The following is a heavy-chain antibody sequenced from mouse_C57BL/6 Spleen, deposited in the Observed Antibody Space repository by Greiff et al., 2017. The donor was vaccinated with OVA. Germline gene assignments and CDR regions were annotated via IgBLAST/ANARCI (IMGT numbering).Heavy chain of an antibody. CDR3: ARQDYGSSYVDWYFDV. V-gene: IGHV5-6*01. D-gene: IGHD1-1*01. CDR2: ISSGGSYT. Sequence: DVQLVESGGDLVKPGGSLKLSCAASGFTFSSYGMSWVRQTPDKRLEWVATISSGGSYTYYPDSVKGRFTISRDNAKNTLYLQMSSLKSEDTAMYYCARQDYGSSYVDWYFDVWGTGTTVTVSS. CDR1: GFTFSSYG. J-gene: IGHJ1*03.